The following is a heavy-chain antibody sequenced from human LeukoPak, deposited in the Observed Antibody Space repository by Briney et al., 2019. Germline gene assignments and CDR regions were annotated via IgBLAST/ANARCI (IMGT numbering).Heavy chain of an antibody. CDR3: ARDYTSAEWLGFAFDV. Sequence: ASVKVSCKASGYTFTRYAISWVRQAPGQGLEWMGWINPFNGNTNDAERFQGRVIMTTDASTRTAYMELRSLRSDDTAVYYCARDYTSAEWLGFAFDVWGQGTMISVSS. D-gene: IGHD6-19*01. J-gene: IGHJ3*01. V-gene: IGHV1-18*01. CDR2: INPFNGNT. CDR1: GYTFTRYA.